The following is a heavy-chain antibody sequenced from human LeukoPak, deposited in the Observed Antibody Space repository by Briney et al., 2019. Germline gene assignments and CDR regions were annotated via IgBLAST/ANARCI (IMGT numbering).Heavy chain of an antibody. J-gene: IGHJ5*02. CDR3: ARRYYDFWSGKYNWFDP. CDR1: GGSFSGYY. CDR2: INHSGST. D-gene: IGHD3-3*01. Sequence: PSETLSLTCAVYGGSFSGYYWSWIRQPPGKGLEWIGEINHSGSTNYNPSLKSRVTISVDTSKNQFSLKLSSVTAADTAVYYCARRYYDFWSGKYNWFDPWGQGTLVTVSS. V-gene: IGHV4-34*01.